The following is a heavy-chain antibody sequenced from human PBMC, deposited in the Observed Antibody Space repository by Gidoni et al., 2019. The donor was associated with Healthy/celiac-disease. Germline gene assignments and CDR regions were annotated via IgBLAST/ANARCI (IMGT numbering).Heavy chain of an antibody. Sequence: QVQLQQWGAGLLKPSETLSLTCAVYGGSFSGYYWSWIRQPPGKGLEWIGEINHSGSTNYNPSLKSRVTISVDTSKNQFSLKLSSVTAADTAVYYCARRPYYYDSSGVPPNWFDPWGQGTLVTVSS. J-gene: IGHJ5*02. CDR2: INHSGST. V-gene: IGHV4-34*01. D-gene: IGHD3-22*01. CDR1: GGSFSGYY. CDR3: ARRPYYYDSSGVPPNWFDP.